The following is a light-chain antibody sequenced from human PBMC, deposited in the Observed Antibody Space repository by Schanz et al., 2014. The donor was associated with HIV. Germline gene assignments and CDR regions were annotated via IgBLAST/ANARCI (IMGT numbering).Light chain of an antibody. CDR1: SGSISSAY. CDR2: ESD. V-gene: IGLV6-57*04. CDR3: QSYDTPNPGI. J-gene: IGLJ2*01. Sequence: NFMLTQPHSVSESPGKTVTISCTRSSGSISSAYVQWYQHRPGSAPITLIYESDQRHSGVPARFSASIDSSSNSATLSISGLEAEDEADYYCQSYDTPNPGIFGGGTKLTVL.